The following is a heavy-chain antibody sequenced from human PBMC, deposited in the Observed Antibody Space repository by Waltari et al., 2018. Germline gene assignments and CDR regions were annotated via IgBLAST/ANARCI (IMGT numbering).Heavy chain of an antibody. CDR1: GGSISSSSYY. J-gene: IGHJ4*02. V-gene: IGHV4-39*07. D-gene: IGHD3-22*01. Sequence: QLQLQESGPGLVKPSETLSLTCTVSGGSISSSSYYWGWIRQPPGKGLEWIGSIYYSGSTYYNPSLKSRVTISVDTSKNQFSLKLSSVTAADTAVYYCARWCITMIVVPKIKGYFDYWGQGTLVTVSS. CDR3: ARWCITMIVVPKIKGYFDY. CDR2: IYYSGST.